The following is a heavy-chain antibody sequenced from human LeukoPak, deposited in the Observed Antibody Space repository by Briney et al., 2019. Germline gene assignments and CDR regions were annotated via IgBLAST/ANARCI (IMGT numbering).Heavy chain of an antibody. CDR2: ISDSSFYI. V-gene: IGHV3-21*01. CDR1: GFTFSSYS. J-gene: IGHJ4*02. CDR3: ARVKGGYVVRDFDY. D-gene: IGHD5-12*01. Sequence: PGGSLRLSCAASGFTFSSYSMSWVRQAPGKGLEWVSSISDSSFYIYYADSVEGRFTISRDNAKNSLYLQMNSLRAEDTGVYYCARVKGGYVVRDFDYWGQGTLVTVSS.